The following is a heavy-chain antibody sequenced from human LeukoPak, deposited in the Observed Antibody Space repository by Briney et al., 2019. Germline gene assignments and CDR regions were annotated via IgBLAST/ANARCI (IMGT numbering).Heavy chain of an antibody. CDR1: GFTVSSNY. D-gene: IGHD1-26*01. J-gene: IGHJ4*02. V-gene: IGHV3-53*01. CDR3: AREGVGTYFFDH. Sequence: GGSLRLSCAASGFTVSSNYMSWVRQAPGKGLEWVSVIYAGGTTYYSDSVKGRFTISRDNPKNTLYLQMNSLRADGTAVYYCAREGVGTYFFDHWGQGTLVTVSS. CDR2: IYAGGTT.